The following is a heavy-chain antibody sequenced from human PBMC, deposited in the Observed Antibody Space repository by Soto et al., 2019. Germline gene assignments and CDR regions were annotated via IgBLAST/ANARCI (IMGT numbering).Heavy chain of an antibody. J-gene: IGHJ5*02. CDR1: GGSITSANW. CDR3: ARVLRGWFDP. Sequence: SETLSLTCAVSGGSITSANWWTWVRQPPGGGLEWIGEISHSGITNYKASLKSRVTMSVDKTKNDVSLRLTSVTAADTAVYYCARVLRGWFDPWGQGTPVTVSS. V-gene: IGHV4-4*02. CDR2: ISHSGIT.